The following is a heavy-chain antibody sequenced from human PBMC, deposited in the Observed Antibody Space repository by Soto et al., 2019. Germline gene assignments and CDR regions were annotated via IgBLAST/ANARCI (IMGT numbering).Heavy chain of an antibody. D-gene: IGHD4-17*01. CDR1: GFTFSSYG. Sequence: GGSLRLSCAAAGFTFSSYGMHWVRRAPGTGLEWMAVMSYDGSKYYADTVKGRFTISRDNSKNTLYLQINSLRPEDTAVYYCAKDFTPWFGDYFYYYYGMDVWGQGTTVTVSS. V-gene: IGHV3-30*18. CDR2: MSYDGSK. J-gene: IGHJ6*02. CDR3: AKDFTPWFGDYFYYYYGMDV.